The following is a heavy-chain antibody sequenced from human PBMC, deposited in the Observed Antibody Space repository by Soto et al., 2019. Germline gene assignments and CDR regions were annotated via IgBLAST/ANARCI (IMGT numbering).Heavy chain of an antibody. J-gene: IGHJ4*02. V-gene: IGHV4-59*08. Sequence: QVQLQESGPGLVKPSETLSLTCTVSGGSISSYYWSWIRQPPGKGLEWIGYIYYSGSTNYNPSLKRRVTRSGDTSKTQFSLNLRSVTAADTAVYYCARRYGDCFDYWGQGTLVTVSS. CDR3: ARRYGDCFDY. D-gene: IGHD4-17*01. CDR1: GGSISSYY. CDR2: IYYSGST.